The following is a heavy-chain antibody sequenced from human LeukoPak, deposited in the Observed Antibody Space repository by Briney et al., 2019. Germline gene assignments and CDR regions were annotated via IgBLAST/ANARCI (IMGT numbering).Heavy chain of an antibody. J-gene: IGHJ4*02. CDR3: ARSTWSYFDY. CDR1: GYSISSGYC. V-gene: IGHV4-38-2*01. Sequence: SETLSLTCAVSGYSISSGYCWGWIRQPPGKGLEWIGSIYHSGSTYYNPSPKSRVTISVDTSKNQFSLKLSSVTAADTAVYYCARSTWSYFDYWGQGTLVTVSS. D-gene: IGHD5/OR15-5a*01. CDR2: IYHSGST.